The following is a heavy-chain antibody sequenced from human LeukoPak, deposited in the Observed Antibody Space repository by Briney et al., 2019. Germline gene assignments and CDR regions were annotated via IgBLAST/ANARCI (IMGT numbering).Heavy chain of an antibody. CDR1: GASISSSSYY. CDR3: ARTSGWYEDY. D-gene: IGHD6-19*01. V-gene: IGHV4-39*01. J-gene: IGHJ4*02. CDR2: IYYSGST. Sequence: SETLSLTCTVSGASISSSSYYWGWIRQPPGKGLEWIGSIYYSGSTYYNPSLKSRVTISVDTSKNQFSLKLSSVTAADTAVYYCARTSGWYEDYWGQGTLVTVSS.